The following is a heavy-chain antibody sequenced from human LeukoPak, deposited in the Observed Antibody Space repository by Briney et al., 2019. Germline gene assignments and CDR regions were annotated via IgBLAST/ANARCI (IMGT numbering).Heavy chain of an antibody. CDR2: ISWSSTTI. J-gene: IGHJ4*02. Sequence: GGSLRLSCVASGFTFENHAMHWVRLSAGKGLEWGSGISWSSTTITYVDSVKGRFNISRENAKNSLYLQMNSLKPEDTALYYCTREASGFGECPDQWGQGTLVTVSS. CDR3: TREASGFGECPDQ. V-gene: IGHV3-9*01. D-gene: IGHD3-10*01. CDR1: GFTFENHA.